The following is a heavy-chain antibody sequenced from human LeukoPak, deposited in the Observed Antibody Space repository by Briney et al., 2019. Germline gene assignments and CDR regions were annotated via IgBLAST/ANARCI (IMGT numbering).Heavy chain of an antibody. CDR2: INTDGRIT. J-gene: IGHJ4*02. V-gene: IGHV3-64*02. CDR3: TRDGGSFCDFDH. D-gene: IGHD1-26*01. Sequence: GGSLRLSCVASGFSFRNYAIHWVRQAPGKGLEYVSVINTDGRITYYADSVKGRFTISRDNSKNTVYLQMDSLRGEDMAVYYCTRDGGSFCDFDHWGQGALVTVSS. CDR1: GFSFRNYA.